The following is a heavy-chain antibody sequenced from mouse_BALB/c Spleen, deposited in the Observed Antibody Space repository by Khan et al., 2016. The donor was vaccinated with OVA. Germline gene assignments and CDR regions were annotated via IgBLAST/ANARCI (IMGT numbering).Heavy chain of an antibody. CDR1: GFTFSNFG. V-gene: IGHV5-17*02. J-gene: IGHJ2*01. CDR2: INSGSTTV. CDR3: ARWDYYDYDGFDY. Sequence: EVELVESGGGLVQPGGSRKLSCAASGFTFSNFGMHWIRQAPEQGLEWVAYINSGSTTVYYAATVRGRFTISRDNPKNTLFLQMTSLRSEDTAIYYCARWDYYDYDGFDYWGQGTTLIVSS. D-gene: IGHD2-4*01.